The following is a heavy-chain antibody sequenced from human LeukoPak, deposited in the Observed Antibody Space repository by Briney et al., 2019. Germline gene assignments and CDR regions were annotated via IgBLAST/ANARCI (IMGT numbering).Heavy chain of an antibody. J-gene: IGHJ4*02. CDR1: GFTFSDYY. CDR3: ARDDRPDYYGSGSYHFDY. Sequence: KSGGSLRLSCAASGFTFSDYYMSWIRRAPGKGLEWVSYFSSSSSYTNYADSVKGRFTISRDNAKNSLYLQMNSLRAEDTAVYYCARDDRPDYYGSGSYHFDYWGQGTLVTVSS. V-gene: IGHV3-11*05. CDR2: FSSSSSYT. D-gene: IGHD3-10*01.